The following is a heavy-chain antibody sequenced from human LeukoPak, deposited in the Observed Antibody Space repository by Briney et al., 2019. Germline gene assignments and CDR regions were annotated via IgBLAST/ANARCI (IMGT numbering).Heavy chain of an antibody. CDR3: AKDMGYCSGGSCRDY. Sequence: GGSLRLSCAASGFTFSSFAMSWIRQAPGKGLEWVSSVSTSGVGTYYADSVRGRFTISRDNSKSTVFLQMNSLRAEDTAVYYCAKDMGYCSGGSCRDYWGQGTLVTVSS. J-gene: IGHJ4*02. CDR2: VSTSGVGT. D-gene: IGHD2-15*01. CDR1: GFTFSSFA. V-gene: IGHV3-23*01.